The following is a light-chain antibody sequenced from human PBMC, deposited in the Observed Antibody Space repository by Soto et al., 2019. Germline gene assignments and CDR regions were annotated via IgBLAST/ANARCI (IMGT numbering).Light chain of an antibody. CDR1: SRDVGAYNY. V-gene: IGLV2-14*01. CDR2: EVS. Sequence: QSALTQPASVSGSPGQSITISCTGTSRDVGAYNYVPWYQQHPGKPPKLMIFEVSGRPSGVSDRFSGSKSGNTASLTISGLQAEDEADYYCSSYANTAHVFGTGTKLTVL. J-gene: IGLJ1*01. CDR3: SSYANTAHV.